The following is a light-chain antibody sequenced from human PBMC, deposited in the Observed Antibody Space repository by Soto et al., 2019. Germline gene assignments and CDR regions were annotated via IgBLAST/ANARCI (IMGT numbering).Light chain of an antibody. J-gene: IGKJ1*01. CDR3: HQYDKSPRT. V-gene: IGKV3-20*01. CDR2: ATS. CDR1: QSVSTGY. Sequence: EIVLTQSPGTLSLSPGERATLSCRASQSVSTGYLTWYQQKPGQAPRLLIYATSNRATGIPDRFSGSGSGTDFTLTISRLEPEDFAMYFCHQYDKSPRTFGQGTKVEI.